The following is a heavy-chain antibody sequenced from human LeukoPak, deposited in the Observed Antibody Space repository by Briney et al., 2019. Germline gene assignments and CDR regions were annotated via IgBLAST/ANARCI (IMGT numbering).Heavy chain of an antibody. D-gene: IGHD4-11*01. CDR1: GGTFSSYA. Sequence: SVKVSCKASGGTFSSYAISWVRQAPGQGLEWMGRIIPIFGTANYAQKFQGRVTVTTDESTSTAYMELSSLRSEDTAVYYCARDRDDYLSVNWFDPWGQGTLVTVSS. V-gene: IGHV1-69*05. CDR2: IIPIFGTA. J-gene: IGHJ5*02. CDR3: ARDRDDYLSVNWFDP.